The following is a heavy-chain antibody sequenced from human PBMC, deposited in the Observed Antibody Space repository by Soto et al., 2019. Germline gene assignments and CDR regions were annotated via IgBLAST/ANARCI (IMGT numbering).Heavy chain of an antibody. CDR3: ACDGDPQSAFWSGPLGGSRFDP. CDR1: GGTFGNSA. Sequence: QVQLVQSGAEVKKPGSSVNVSCKTSGGTFGNSAVTWVRQAPGQGLEWLGGIVPMIGTANYAQKFQGRVTIIADESTSTAYMELNSLKTDVTAVYYCACDGDPQSAFWSGPLGGSRFDPWGQGTLVTVSS. V-gene: IGHV1-69*12. CDR2: IVPMIGTA. J-gene: IGHJ5*02. D-gene: IGHD3-3*01.